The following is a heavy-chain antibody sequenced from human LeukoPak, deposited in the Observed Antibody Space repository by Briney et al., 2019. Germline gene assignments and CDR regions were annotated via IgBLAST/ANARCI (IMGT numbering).Heavy chain of an antibody. Sequence: SETLSLTCTVSSGSISTSNYYWGWVRQPPGKALEWIGNIFYSGSTYYSPSLKSRVTISVDTSKSQFSLRLSSVTAADTAVYYCASRIAVSKFDYWGQGTLVTVSS. V-gene: IGHV4-39*07. D-gene: IGHD6-19*01. J-gene: IGHJ4*02. CDR2: IFYSGST. CDR3: ASRIAVSKFDY. CDR1: SGSISTSNYY.